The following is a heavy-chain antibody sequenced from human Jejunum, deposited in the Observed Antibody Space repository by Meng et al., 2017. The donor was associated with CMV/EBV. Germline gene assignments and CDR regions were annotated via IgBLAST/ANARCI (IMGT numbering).Heavy chain of an antibody. CDR1: GFTFSSYS. CDR3: ARGRGYFYGMDV. V-gene: IGHV3-53*01. J-gene: IGHJ6*02. Sequence: CAASGFTFSSYSMNWVHQAPGKGLEWVSVIYSDGSTYYADSVKGRFSISRDNSKNTLYLQMNSLRAEDTAVYYCARGRGYFYGMDVWGQGTTVTVSS. CDR2: IYSDGST.